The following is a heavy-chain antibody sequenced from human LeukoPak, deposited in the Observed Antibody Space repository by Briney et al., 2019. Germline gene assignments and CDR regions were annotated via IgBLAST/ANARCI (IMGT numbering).Heavy chain of an antibody. CDR3: ARGMYYYDSSDIGGGYYFDY. J-gene: IGHJ4*02. CDR1: GFTTGSYA. CDR2: ISYHGSIK. V-gene: IGHV3-30-3*01. Sequence: HPGGSLRLSCAASGFTTGSYAMHWVRQAPGKGLEWGAVISYHGSIKYYADTVKGRFTISRDNSKKTVFLQMNSLRAEDTAVYYCARGMYYYDSSDIGGGYYFDYWGQGTLVTVSS. D-gene: IGHD3-22*01.